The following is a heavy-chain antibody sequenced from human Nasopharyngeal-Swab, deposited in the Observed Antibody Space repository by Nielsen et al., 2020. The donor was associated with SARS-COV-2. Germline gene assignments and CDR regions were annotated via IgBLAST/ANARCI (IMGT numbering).Heavy chain of an antibody. D-gene: IGHD3-10*01. Sequence: LSLTCAASGFTFSTYAMSWVRQAPGKGLEWVSLVSSNGASTYYADSVKGRFTISRDNSKNTLYLQMNSLRAEDTAVYYCAKACFTMVRGVSPFDYWGQGTLVTVSS. CDR1: GFTFSTYA. CDR2: VSSNGAST. J-gene: IGHJ4*02. CDR3: AKACFTMVRGVSPFDY. V-gene: IGHV3-23*01.